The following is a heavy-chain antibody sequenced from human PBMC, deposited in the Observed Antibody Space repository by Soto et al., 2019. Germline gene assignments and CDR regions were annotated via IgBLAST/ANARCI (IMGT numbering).Heavy chain of an antibody. CDR1: GFTFSGYG. CDR3: AKELIDYYYGMDV. J-gene: IGHJ6*02. D-gene: IGHD2-8*01. V-gene: IGHV3-30*18. Sequence: LRLSCAASGFTFSGYGMHWVRQAPGKGLEWVAVISYDGSNKYYADSVKGRFTISRDNYKNTMYLQMNSLRAEETAVYYCAKELIDYYYGMDVWGQGNTVTVSS. CDR2: ISYDGSNK.